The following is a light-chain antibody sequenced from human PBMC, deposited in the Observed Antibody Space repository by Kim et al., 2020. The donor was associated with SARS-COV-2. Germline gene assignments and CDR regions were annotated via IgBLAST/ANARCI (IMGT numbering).Light chain of an antibody. CDR2: AAS. Sequence: DIQMTQSPSSVSASVGDRVTIACRASQVIANWVAWYQQKPGRAPKLLIYAASKLRSDVPSRFSGSGSGADFTLTISSLQPEDCATYYCQQINSFPVAFGQGTKVDIK. CDR3: QQINSFPVA. CDR1: QVIANW. V-gene: IGKV1-12*01. J-gene: IGKJ1*01.